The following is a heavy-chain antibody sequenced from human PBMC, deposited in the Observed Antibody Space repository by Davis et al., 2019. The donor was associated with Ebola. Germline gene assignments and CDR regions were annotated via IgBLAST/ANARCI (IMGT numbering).Heavy chain of an antibody. J-gene: IGHJ4*02. CDR3: ARDRYSDGSGYFFEQSH. D-gene: IGHD3-22*01. CDR1: GYNFTGYY. V-gene: IGHV1-2*02. Sequence: ASVKVSCKASGYNFTGYYMHWVRQAPGQGLEWMGWINPDAGDTNVAQKFQGRVTMTRDTSISTAYMEVSRMRSDDTAVYYCARDRYSDGSGYFFEQSHWGQGTLVTVSS. CDR2: INPDAGDT.